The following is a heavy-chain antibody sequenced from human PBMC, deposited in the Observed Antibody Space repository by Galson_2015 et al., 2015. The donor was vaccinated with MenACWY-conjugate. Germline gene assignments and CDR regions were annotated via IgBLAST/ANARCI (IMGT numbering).Heavy chain of an antibody. J-gene: IGHJ5*02. V-gene: IGHV3-74*01. CDR2: LCGDGSGK. CDR1: GFTFSDYC. Sequence: SLRLSCAASGFTFSDYCMHWVRHAPGKGLVWVSRLCGDGSGKAYAGSVKGRFSISMDNAKNTLYLQMNSLRAEDTAIYYCGRIGAPYNFGSPRGQGTRVTVSS. CDR3: GRIGAPYNFGSP. D-gene: IGHD1-1*01.